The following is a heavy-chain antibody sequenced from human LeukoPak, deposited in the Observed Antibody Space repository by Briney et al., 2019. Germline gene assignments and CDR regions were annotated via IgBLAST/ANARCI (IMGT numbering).Heavy chain of an antibody. J-gene: IGHJ4*02. V-gene: IGHV3-20*04. CDR2: INWNSGSI. D-gene: IGHD6-6*01. CDR3: ARVDAALDY. Sequence: GGSLRLSCAASGFSFDDYAMSWVRQAPGKGLEWVSGINWNSGSIGYADSVKGRFTISRDNAKDSLYLQMNSLRAEDTAIYYCARVDAALDYWGQGTLVTVSS. CDR1: GFSFDDYA.